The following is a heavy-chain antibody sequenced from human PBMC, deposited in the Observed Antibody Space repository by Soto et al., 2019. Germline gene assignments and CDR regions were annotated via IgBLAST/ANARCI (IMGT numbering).Heavy chain of an antibody. J-gene: IGHJ6*04. CDR1: GDTFTAHY. D-gene: IGHD3-10*01. Sequence: ASVNVSCKASGDTFTAHYMHWVRQAPGQGLEWMGWINPNSGGTNYAQKFQGWVTMTRDTSTSTAYMELIRLRSDDTAVYYCARDPSTSYGSGSCPMSGMDVSGKETTVT. CDR3: ARDPSTSYGSGSCPMSGMDV. V-gene: IGHV1-2*04. CDR2: INPNSGGT.